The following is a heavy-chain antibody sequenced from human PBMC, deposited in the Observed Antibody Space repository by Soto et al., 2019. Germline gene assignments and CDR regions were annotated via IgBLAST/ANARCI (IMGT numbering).Heavy chain of an antibody. CDR3: ARVEGYDFYFDY. J-gene: IGHJ4*02. CDR1: GGSISSGDYY. CDR2: IYYSGST. V-gene: IGHV4-30-4*01. D-gene: IGHD5-12*01. Sequence: PSETLSLTCTVSGGSISSGDYYWSWIRQPPGKGLEWIGYIYYSGSTYYNPSLKSRVTISVDTSKNQFSLKLSSVTAADTAVYYCARVEGYDFYFDYWGQGTLVTVSS.